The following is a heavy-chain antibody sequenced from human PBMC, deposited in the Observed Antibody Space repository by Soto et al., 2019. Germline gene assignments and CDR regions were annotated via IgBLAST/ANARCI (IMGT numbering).Heavy chain of an antibody. J-gene: IGHJ6*02. CDR1: GFTFSSYA. CDR3: AKVWYSSSWSTFYYYYGMDV. Sequence: GGSLRLSCAASGFTFSSYAMTWVRQAPGKGLEWVSAISGSGGSTYSADSVKGRLTISRDNSKNTLYLQMNSLRAEDTAVYYCAKVWYSSSWSTFYYYYGMDVWGQGTTVTVS. CDR2: ISGSGGST. V-gene: IGHV3-23*01. D-gene: IGHD6-13*01.